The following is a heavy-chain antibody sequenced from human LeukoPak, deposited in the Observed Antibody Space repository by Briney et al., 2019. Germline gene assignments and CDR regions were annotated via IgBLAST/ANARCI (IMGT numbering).Heavy chain of an antibody. CDR3: AREPRCDSSGRHWYFDL. J-gene: IGHJ2*01. D-gene: IGHD3-22*01. CDR2: IIPILGIA. CDR1: GGTFSSYA. V-gene: IGHV1-69*04. Sequence: ASVKVSCKASGGTFSSYAISWVRQAPGQGLEWMGRIIPILGIANYAQKFQGRVTITADKSTSTAYMELSSLRSEDTAVYYCAREPRCDSSGRHWYFDLWGRGTLVTVSS.